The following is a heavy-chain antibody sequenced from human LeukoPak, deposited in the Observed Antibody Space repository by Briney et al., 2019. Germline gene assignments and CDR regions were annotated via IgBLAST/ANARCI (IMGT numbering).Heavy chain of an antibody. CDR2: ISWNSDRT. D-gene: IGHD2-2*01. V-gene: IGHV3-9*03. Sequence: GRSLRLSCAASGFTFDDYAMPWVRQAPGKGLEWVSGISWNSDRTGYADSVKGRFTISRDNAKNSLYLQMKSLRAEDMAFYYCARSQRKDQLLFGYYFDYWGQGALVAVSS. CDR1: GFTFDDYA. J-gene: IGHJ4*02. CDR3: ARSQRKDQLLFGYYFDY.